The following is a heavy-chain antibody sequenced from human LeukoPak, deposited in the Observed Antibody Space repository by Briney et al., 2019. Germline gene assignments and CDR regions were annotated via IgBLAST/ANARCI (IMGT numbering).Heavy chain of an antibody. V-gene: IGHV3-23*01. CDR1: GFTFSSYA. D-gene: IGHD1-26*01. Sequence: PGGSLRLSCAASGFTFSSYAMSWVRQAPGKGLEWVSAISGSGGSTYYADSVKGRFTISRDNSKNTLYLQMNNLRAEDTAVYYCAKSALGGSYFSYFDYWGQGTLVTVSS. CDR3: AKSALGGSYFSYFDY. CDR2: ISGSGGST. J-gene: IGHJ4*02.